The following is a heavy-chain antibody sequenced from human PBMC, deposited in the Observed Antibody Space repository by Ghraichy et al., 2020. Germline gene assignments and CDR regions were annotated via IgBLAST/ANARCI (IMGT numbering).Heavy chain of an antibody. CDR3: AIQSSSGYYDLDY. Sequence: SQTLSLTCTVSGGSISSSNYYWGWIRQPPVKGLEWIGSIYYSGSTYYNPSLKSRVTISVDTSKNQFSLKLSSVTAADTAVYYCAIQSSSGYYDLDYWGQGTLVTVSS. D-gene: IGHD3-22*01. V-gene: IGHV4-39*01. CDR1: GGSISSSNYY. CDR2: IYYSGST. J-gene: IGHJ4*02.